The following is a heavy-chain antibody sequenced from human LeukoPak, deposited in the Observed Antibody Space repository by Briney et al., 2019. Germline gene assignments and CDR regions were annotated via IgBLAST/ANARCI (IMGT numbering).Heavy chain of an antibody. J-gene: IGHJ4*02. Sequence: GGSLRLSCAASGFTFSSYAMHWVRQAPGKGLEWVAVISYDGSNKYYADSVKGRFTISRDNSKNTLYLQMNSLRAEDTAVYYCAKDPPITMVREPYFDYWGQGTLVTVSS. V-gene: IGHV3-30-3*01. CDR2: ISYDGSNK. CDR3: AKDPPITMVREPYFDY. D-gene: IGHD3-10*01. CDR1: GFTFSSYA.